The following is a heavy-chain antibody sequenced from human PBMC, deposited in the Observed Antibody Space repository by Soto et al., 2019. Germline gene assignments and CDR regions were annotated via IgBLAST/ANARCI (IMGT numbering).Heavy chain of an antibody. J-gene: IGHJ6*02. CDR3: AKASLAAAGYPDYYYGMDV. V-gene: IGHV3-23*01. CDR2: ISGSGHRT. D-gene: IGHD6-13*01. CDR1: GFTLSNYA. Sequence: GGSLRLSCAASGFTLSNYAMSWVRQAPGKGLEWVSAISGSGHRTYYADSVKGRFTISRDNSKNTLYLQMNSLRAEDTAVYYCAKASLAAAGYPDYYYGMDVWGQGTTGTVFS.